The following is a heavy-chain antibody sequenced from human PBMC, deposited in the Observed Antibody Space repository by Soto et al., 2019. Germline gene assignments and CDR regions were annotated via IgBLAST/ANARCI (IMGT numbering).Heavy chain of an antibody. V-gene: IGHV3-30*18. Sequence: VAVISYDGSNKYYADSVKGRFTISRDNSKNTLYLQMNSLRAEDTAVYYCAKDNPRNALDYWGQGTLVTVSS. CDR3: AKDNPRNALDY. D-gene: IGHD4-4*01. CDR2: ISYDGSNK. J-gene: IGHJ4*02.